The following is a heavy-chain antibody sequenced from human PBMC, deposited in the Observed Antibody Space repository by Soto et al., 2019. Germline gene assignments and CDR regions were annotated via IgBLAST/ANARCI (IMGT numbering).Heavy chain of an antibody. D-gene: IGHD6-19*01. CDR1: GFTFSSYA. CDR2: ISGSGGST. Sequence: EVQLLESGGGLVQPGGSLRLSCAASGFTFSSYAMSWVRQAPGKGLEWVSAISGSGGSTYSADSVKGRFTISRDNSKNTLSLQMNSLRAENNDLYYCTLTKLAVAGPGHWGQGTLVSVSS. J-gene: IGHJ4*02. V-gene: IGHV3-23*01. CDR3: TLTKLAVAGPGH.